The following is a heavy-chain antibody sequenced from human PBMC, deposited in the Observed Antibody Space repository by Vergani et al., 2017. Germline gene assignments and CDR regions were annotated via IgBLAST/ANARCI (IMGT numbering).Heavy chain of an antibody. CDR1: GFTFSNYG. V-gene: IGHV3-33*01. Sequence: QAQLVESGGGVVQPGRSLRLSCAASGFTFSNYGMHWVRQAPGKGLEWVAVIWYDGSNKYYADSVKGRFTISRDNSNYTLYLQMNSLRAEDTAVYYCARDTDYSNSPPYYYWYMDVWGKGTTVTVSS. CDR3: ARDTDYSNSPPYYYWYMDV. J-gene: IGHJ6*03. D-gene: IGHD4-11*01. CDR2: IWYDGSNK.